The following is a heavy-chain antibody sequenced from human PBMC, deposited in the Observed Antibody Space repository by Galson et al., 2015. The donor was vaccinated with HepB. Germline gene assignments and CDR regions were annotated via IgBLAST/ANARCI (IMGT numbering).Heavy chain of an antibody. J-gene: IGHJ4*02. V-gene: IGHV3-21*01. CDR3: ARDAGGYSYGYFDY. D-gene: IGHD5-18*01. Sequence: SLRLSCAASGFTFSSCTMNWVRQAPGKGLEWVSSISSNSRYIYYAGSVKGRFTISRDNAKISLYLQLNSLRAEDTAVYFCARDAGGYSYGYFDYWGQGMLVTVSS. CDR1: GFTFSSCT. CDR2: ISSNSRYI.